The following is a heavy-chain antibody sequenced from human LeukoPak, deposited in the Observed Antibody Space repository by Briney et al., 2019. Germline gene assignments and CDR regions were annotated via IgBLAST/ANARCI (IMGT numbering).Heavy chain of an antibody. CDR3: ARGYYYDSSGYYPPFDY. Sequence: ASVTVSCKASGYTFTSYGISWVRPAPGQGLEWMGWISAYNGNTNYAQKLQGRVTMTTDTSTSTVYMELSSLRSEDTAVYYCARGYYYDSSGYYPPFDYWGQGTLVTVSS. J-gene: IGHJ4*02. CDR2: ISAYNGNT. CDR1: GYTFTSYG. D-gene: IGHD3-22*01. V-gene: IGHV1-18*01.